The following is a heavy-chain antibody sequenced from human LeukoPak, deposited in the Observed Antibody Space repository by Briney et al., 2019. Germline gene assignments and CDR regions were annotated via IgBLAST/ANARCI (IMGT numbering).Heavy chain of an antibody. CDR1: GYTFTSYG. J-gene: IGHJ5*02. V-gene: IGHV1-69*13. CDR2: IIPISGTT. CDR3: ARKLRLGGNWFDP. D-gene: IGHD1-26*01. Sequence: SVKVSFKASGYTFTSYGISWVRQAPGQGLEWMGKIIPISGTTNYAQKFQGRVTFTADESTSTAYMESSSLRSEDTALYYCARKLRLGGNWFDPWGQGTLVTVSS.